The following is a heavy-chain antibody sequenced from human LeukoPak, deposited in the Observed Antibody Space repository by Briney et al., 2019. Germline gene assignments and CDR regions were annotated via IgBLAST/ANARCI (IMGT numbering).Heavy chain of an antibody. Sequence: GGSLRLSCAASGFTFSTYPMHWVRQAPGKGLEWVAVISNDGSNKYYADSVKGRFTLSRDSSKNTLYLQMNSLRTEDTAVYYCAIMGLNTSGYYGHYDYDYRDVWGKGTTVTVSS. V-gene: IGHV3-30*04. J-gene: IGHJ6*03. CDR3: AIMGLNTSGYYGHYDYDYRDV. D-gene: IGHD3-22*01. CDR2: ISNDGSNK. CDR1: GFTFSTYP.